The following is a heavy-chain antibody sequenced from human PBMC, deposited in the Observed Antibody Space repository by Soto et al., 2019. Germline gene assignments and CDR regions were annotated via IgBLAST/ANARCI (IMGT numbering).Heavy chain of an antibody. CDR3: AKIPTGSGSSKFDY. CDR1: GFTFRTYA. V-gene: IGHV3-23*01. D-gene: IGHD3-10*01. CDR2: ISGSGSFT. Sequence: PGGSLRLSCAASGFTFRTYAMNWVRQAPGKGLEWISAISGSGSFTHYADSVRGRFTISRDNSQNQLYLQMNNLRGDDTAVYYCAKIPTGSGSSKFDYWGQGIQVTVSS. J-gene: IGHJ4*02.